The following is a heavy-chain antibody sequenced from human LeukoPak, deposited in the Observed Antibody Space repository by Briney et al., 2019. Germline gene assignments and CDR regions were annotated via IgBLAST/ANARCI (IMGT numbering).Heavy chain of an antibody. CDR3: ARSGVDGSGSYSPYYYYYGMDV. Sequence: GGSLRLSCEGSGFTVSSNYMSWVRQAPGKGLEWVSVIYSGGSTNYADSVKGRFTISRDSSKNTLYLQMNSLRADDTAVYYCARSGVDGSGSYSPYYYYYGMDVWGQGTTVTVSS. CDR1: GFTVSSNY. D-gene: IGHD3-10*01. J-gene: IGHJ6*02. CDR2: IYSGGST. V-gene: IGHV3-66*01.